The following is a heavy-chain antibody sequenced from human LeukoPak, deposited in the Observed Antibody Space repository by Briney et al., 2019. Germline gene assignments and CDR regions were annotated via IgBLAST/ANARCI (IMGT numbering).Heavy chain of an antibody. J-gene: IGHJ3*02. V-gene: IGHV3-7*01. CDR3: ARDKDYGDYLHAFDI. CDR1: GFTFSSYW. D-gene: IGHD4-17*01. CDR2: IKQDGSEK. Sequence: GGSLRLSCAASGFTFSSYWMSWVRQAPGKGLEWVANIKQDGSEKYYVDSVKGRFTISRDNAKNSLYLQMNSLRAEDTAVYYCARDKDYGDYLHAFDIWGQGTMVTVSS.